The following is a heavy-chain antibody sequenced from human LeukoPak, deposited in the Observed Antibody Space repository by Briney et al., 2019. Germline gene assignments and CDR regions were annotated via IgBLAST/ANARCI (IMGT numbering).Heavy chain of an antibody. D-gene: IGHD6-13*01. V-gene: IGHV4-34*01. J-gene: IGHJ4*02. CDR1: GGSFSGYY. CDR2: INHSGST. Sequence: SETLSLTCAVYGGSFSGYYWSWIRQPPGKGLEWIGEINHSGSTNYNPSLKRRVTISVDTSKNQFSLKLSSVTAADTAVYYCAVTRIAAAGTHFDYWGQGTLVTVPS. CDR3: AVTRIAAAGTHFDY.